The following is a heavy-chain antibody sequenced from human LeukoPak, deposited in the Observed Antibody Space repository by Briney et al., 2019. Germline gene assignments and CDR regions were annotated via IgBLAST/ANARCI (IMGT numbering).Heavy chain of an antibody. CDR1: GFTFSNAW. V-gene: IGHV3-11*01. CDR2: ISTSGRTI. J-gene: IGHJ4*02. D-gene: IGHD3-10*01. CDR3: ARGRGLGSGSYYKPVYFDY. Sequence: GGSLRLSCAASGFTFSNAWMSWVRQAPGKGLEWVSYISTSGRTIYYADSVKGRFTISRDNAKNSLYVQMNSLRAEDTAVYYCARGRGLGSGSYYKPVYFDYWARDPWTPSPQ.